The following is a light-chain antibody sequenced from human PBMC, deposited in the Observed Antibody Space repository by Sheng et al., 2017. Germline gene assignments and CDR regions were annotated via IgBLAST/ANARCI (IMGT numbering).Light chain of an antibody. CDR1: QRISTY. CDR3: QHYNNLPLT. J-gene: IGKJ4*01. Sequence: DIQMTQSPSSLSASVGDRVTITCRASQRISTYLSWYQQKPGIAPKLLIYDASNLETGVPSRFSGSGSGTNFTFTISSLQPEDIATYYCQHYNNLPLTFGGGTKVEIK. V-gene: IGKV1-33*01. CDR2: DAS.